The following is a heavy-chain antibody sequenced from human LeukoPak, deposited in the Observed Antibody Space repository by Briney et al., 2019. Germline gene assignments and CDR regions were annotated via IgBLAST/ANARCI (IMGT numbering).Heavy chain of an antibody. V-gene: IGHV3-48*01. CDR1: GFTFSSYS. CDR3: ARGKVGAMYYFDY. Sequence: GGSLRLSCAASGFTFSSYSMNWVRQAPGKGLEWVSYISSSSSTIYYADSVKGRFTISRDNAKNSLYLQMNSLRAEDTAVYYCARGKVGAMYYFDYWGQGTLVTVSS. J-gene: IGHJ4*02. CDR2: ISSSSSTI. D-gene: IGHD1-26*01.